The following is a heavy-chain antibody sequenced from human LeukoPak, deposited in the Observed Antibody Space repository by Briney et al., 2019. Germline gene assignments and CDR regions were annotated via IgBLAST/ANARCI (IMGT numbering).Heavy chain of an antibody. J-gene: IGHJ4*02. D-gene: IGHD4-17*01. Sequence: GASVKVSCKVSGYTLTELSMHWVRQAPGKGLEWMGGFDPEDGETIYAQKFQGRVTMTEDTSTDTAYMELSSLRSEDTAVYYCATAYGDYDRANFDYWGQGTLVTVSS. V-gene: IGHV1-24*01. CDR1: GYTLTELS. CDR3: ATAYGDYDRANFDY. CDR2: FDPEDGET.